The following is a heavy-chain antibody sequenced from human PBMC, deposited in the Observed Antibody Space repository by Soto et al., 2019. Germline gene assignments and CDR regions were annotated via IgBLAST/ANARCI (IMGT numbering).Heavy chain of an antibody. CDR2: IYPGGGGP. V-gene: IGHV1-46*01. D-gene: IGHD5-18*01. CDR3: ARTHYSYGSLAAMVY. J-gene: IGHJ4*02. CDR1: GYKFTDYY. Sequence: QVQLVQSGAEVRKPGASGKVSCKTSGYKFTDYYIHWVRQAPGQGLEWMGVIYPGGGGPTSAQKFQCRLTMTTETSTSTVYMTLRGLKSEDTAVYYCARTHYSYGSLAAMVYWGQGTLVTVSS.